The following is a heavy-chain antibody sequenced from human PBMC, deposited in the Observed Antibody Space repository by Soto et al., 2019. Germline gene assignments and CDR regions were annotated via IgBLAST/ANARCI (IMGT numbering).Heavy chain of an antibody. D-gene: IGHD3-22*01. Sequence: QVQLQESGPGLVKPSQTLSLTCTVSGGSISSGGYYWSWIRQHPGKGLEWIGYIYYSGSTYYNPSLKSRVTISVDTSKNQFYLKLSSVTAADTAVYYCARADSYDSSGYYYYYGMDVWGQGTTVTVSS. V-gene: IGHV4-31*03. CDR1: GGSISSGGYY. J-gene: IGHJ6*02. CDR3: ARADSYDSSGYYYYYGMDV. CDR2: IYYSGST.